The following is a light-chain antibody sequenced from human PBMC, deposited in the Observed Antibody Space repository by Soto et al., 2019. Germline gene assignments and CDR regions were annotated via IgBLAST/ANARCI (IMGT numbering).Light chain of an antibody. CDR3: QQFYYYPLA. CDR1: HTITTY. J-gene: IGKJ2*01. CDR2: GAS. V-gene: IGKV1-39*01. Sequence: DIQMTQAPSSLSPSVGDGVTLTSRASHTITTYLNWYQQNPGQGPEVLIYGASRLHVGVPSSFTGSGYGTDFTLTSNNLQPEDFAIYYCQQFYYYPLAFGQGTKLEVK.